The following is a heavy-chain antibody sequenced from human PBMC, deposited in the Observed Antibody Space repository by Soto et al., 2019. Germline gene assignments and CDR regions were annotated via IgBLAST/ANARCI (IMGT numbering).Heavy chain of an antibody. CDR2: IYPGDSDT. V-gene: IGHV5-51*01. CDR1: GYSFTTYW. D-gene: IGHD3-16*01. CDR3: GRHRTWAPKDY. Sequence: GGSLKISLKGSGYSFTTYWMSWVRQMPVKGLEWVGIIYPGDSDTRYSPSFEGQVTISVDQSISTAFLQWNSLKASDNALAYCGRHRTWAPKDYWGQGNLVAVSS. J-gene: IGHJ4*01.